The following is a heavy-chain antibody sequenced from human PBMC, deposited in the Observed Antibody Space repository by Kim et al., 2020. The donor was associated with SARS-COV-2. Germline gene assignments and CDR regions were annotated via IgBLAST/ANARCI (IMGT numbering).Heavy chain of an antibody. CDR2: INHSGST. CDR1: GGSFSGYY. Sequence: SETLSLTCAVYGGSFSGYYWSWIRQPPGKGLEWIGEINHSGSTNYNPSLKSRVTISVDTSKNQFSLKLSSVTAADTAVYYCARGRGYDFWSGRPNWFDPWGQGTLVTVSS. D-gene: IGHD3-3*01. J-gene: IGHJ5*02. CDR3: ARGRGYDFWSGRPNWFDP. V-gene: IGHV4-34*01.